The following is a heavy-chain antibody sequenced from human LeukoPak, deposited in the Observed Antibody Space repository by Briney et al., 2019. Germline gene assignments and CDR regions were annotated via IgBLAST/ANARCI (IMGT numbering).Heavy chain of an antibody. CDR1: GASFSGYY. D-gene: IGHD2-2*01. CDR2: INHSAST. J-gene: IGHJ3*02. V-gene: IGHV4-34*01. Sequence: SETLSLTCAVYGASFSGYYWSWIRQPPGKGLEWIGEINHSASTNYNPSLKSRVTISGDTSKNQFSLKLSSVTAADTALYYCARGDRPREVPPRIRKKNAFDIWGQGTMVTVSS. CDR3: ARGDRPREVPPRIRKKNAFDI.